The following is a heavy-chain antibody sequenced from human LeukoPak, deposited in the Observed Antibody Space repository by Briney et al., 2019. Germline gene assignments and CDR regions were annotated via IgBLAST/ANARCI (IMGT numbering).Heavy chain of an antibody. V-gene: IGHV4-34*01. D-gene: IGHD4-11*01. CDR1: GGSFGGYY. Sequence: PSETLSLTCAVDGGSFGGYYWSWIRQPPGKGLEWLGEINRSGSTNYNPSLKSRITISLDTSRNQFSLNLSSVTHADTAVYYCARDYSNYGWFDPWGQGTLVTVSS. J-gene: IGHJ5*02. CDR3: ARDYSNYGWFDP. CDR2: INRSGST.